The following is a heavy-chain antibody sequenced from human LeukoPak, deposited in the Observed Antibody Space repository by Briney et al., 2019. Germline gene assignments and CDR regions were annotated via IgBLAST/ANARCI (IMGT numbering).Heavy chain of an antibody. Sequence: GASVKVSCKASGYIFTGYSMHWVRQAPGQGLEWMGWISPDSDDTNYTQKFQGRVTLTSDTSISTAYMELSRLRPDDTAVYFCARILGYWSSTSCYERNAFDIWGQGTMVTVSS. CDR3: ARILGYWSSTSCYERNAFDI. CDR1: GYIFTGYS. V-gene: IGHV1-2*02. CDR2: ISPDSDDT. D-gene: IGHD2-2*01. J-gene: IGHJ3*02.